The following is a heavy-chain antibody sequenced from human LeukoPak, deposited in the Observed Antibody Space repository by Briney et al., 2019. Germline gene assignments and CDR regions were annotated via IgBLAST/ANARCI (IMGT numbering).Heavy chain of an antibody. CDR1: GYTFTSYY. V-gene: IGHV1-46*01. CDR3: ATGVGSPSWAFDI. CDR2: INPSGGST. D-gene: IGHD1-26*01. Sequence: GASVKVSCRASGYTFTSYYMHWVRQAPGQGPEWMGIINPSGGSTSYAQKFQGRVTMTRDTSTSTVYMELSSLRSEDTAVYYCATGVGSPSWAFDIWGQGTMVTVSS. J-gene: IGHJ3*02.